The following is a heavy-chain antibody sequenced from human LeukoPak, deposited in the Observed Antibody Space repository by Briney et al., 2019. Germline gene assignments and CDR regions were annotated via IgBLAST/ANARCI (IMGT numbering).Heavy chain of an antibody. CDR1: GGSISSGYYY. V-gene: IGHV4-30-4*08. D-gene: IGHD3-22*01. J-gene: IGHJ4*02. Sequence: SETLSLTCTVSGGSISSGYYYWSWIPQPPGKGLEWLGYIYYSGSTYYNPYLKSRVTISVDTSKNQFSLKLSSVTAADTAVYYCARGYYYDSSGYYTPLDYWGQGTLVTVSS. CDR2: IYYSGST. CDR3: ARGYYYDSSGYYTPLDY.